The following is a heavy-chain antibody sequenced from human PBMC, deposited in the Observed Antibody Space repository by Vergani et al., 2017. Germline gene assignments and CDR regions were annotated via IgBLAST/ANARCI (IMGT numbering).Heavy chain of an antibody. CDR1: GFTFSSYG. CDR2: IRYDGSNK. J-gene: IGHJ4*02. V-gene: IGHV3-30*02. CDR3: AKDLVLWFGELFFDY. D-gene: IGHD3-10*01. Sequence: VQLLESGGGLVQPGGSLRLSCAASGFTFSSYGMHWVRQAPGKGLEWVAFIRYDGSNKYYADSVKGRFTISRDNSKNTLYLQMNSLRAEDTAVYYCAKDLVLWFGELFFDYWGQGTLVTVSS.